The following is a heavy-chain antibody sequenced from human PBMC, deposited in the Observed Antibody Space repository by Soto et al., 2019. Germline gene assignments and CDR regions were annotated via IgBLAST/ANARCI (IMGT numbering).Heavy chain of an antibody. V-gene: IGHV1-18*04. CDR3: ARSIVATILGAFDI. D-gene: IGHD5-12*01. Sequence: EASVKVSCKASGYTFTSYYMHWVRQAPGQGLEWMGWISAYNGNTNYAQKLQGRVTMTTDTSTSTAYMELRSLRSDDTAVYYCARSIVATILGAFDIWGQGTMVTVSS. CDR2: ISAYNGNT. CDR1: GYTFTSYY. J-gene: IGHJ3*02.